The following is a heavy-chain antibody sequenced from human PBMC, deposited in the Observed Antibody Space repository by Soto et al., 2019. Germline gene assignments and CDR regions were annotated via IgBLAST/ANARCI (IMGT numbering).Heavy chain of an antibody. V-gene: IGHV3-11*01. D-gene: IGHD3-10*01. CDR1: GFTFSDYY. J-gene: IGHJ6*02. Sequence: PGGSLRLSCAASGFTFSDYYMSWIRQAPGKGLEWVSYISSSGSTIYYADSVKGRFTISRDNAKNSLYLQMNSLRAEDMAVYYCARDRGSSYYYGMDVWGQGTTVTVSS. CDR3: ARDRGSSYYYGMDV. CDR2: ISSSGSTI.